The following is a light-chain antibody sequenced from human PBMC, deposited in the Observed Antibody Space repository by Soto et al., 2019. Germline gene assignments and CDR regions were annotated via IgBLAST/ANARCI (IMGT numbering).Light chain of an antibody. V-gene: IGKV1-33*01. CDR2: DAS. CDR1: QDISNH. J-gene: IGKJ2*01. Sequence: DIQMTQTPSSLSAPVGDRVTITCQASQDISNHVNWYQHKPGRAPKFLIYDASNLEIGVPSRFSGSGSGTDFTFTISGLQPEDNATYYCQQYNDLPYTFGQGTKLEIK. CDR3: QQYNDLPYT.